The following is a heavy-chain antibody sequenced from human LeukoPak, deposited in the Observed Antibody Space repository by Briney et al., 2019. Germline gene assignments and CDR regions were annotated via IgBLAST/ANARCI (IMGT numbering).Heavy chain of an antibody. CDR2: FDPEDGET. CDR3: ATSGTNPTYYYYYMDV. CDR1: GYTLTELS. Sequence: ASVKVSCKVSGYTLTELSMHWVRQAPGKGLEWMGGFDPEDGETIYAQKFQGRVTMTEDTSTDTAYMELSSLRSEDTAVYYCATSGTNPTYYYYYMDVWGKGITVTVSS. V-gene: IGHV1-24*01. D-gene: IGHD1-14*01. J-gene: IGHJ6*03.